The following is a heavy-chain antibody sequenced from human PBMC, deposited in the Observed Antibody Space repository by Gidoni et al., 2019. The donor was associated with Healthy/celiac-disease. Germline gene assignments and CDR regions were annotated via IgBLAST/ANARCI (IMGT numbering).Heavy chain of an antibody. J-gene: IGHJ4*02. V-gene: IGHV3-48*01. D-gene: IGHD3-22*01. CDR3: ARDYYDSSGSLRIDY. CDR1: GFTFSDYR. CDR2: ISSSSSTI. Sequence: EVQLVESGGGLVQPGGSLRLSCAASGFTFSDYRMNWVRQAPGKGLEWVSYISSSSSTIYYADSVKGRFTISRDNAKNSLYLQMNSLRAEDTAVYYCARDYYDSSGSLRIDYWGQGSLVTVSS.